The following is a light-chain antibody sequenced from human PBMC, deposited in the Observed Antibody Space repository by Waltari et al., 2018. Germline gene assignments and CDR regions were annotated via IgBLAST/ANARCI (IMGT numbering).Light chain of an antibody. J-gene: IGKJ1*01. CDR1: QSIGRY. CDR3: QNHERLPAV. V-gene: IGKV3-20*01. CDR2: GAS. Sequence: EIVLTQSPGTLSLSPGESATLSCRASQSIGRYLVWYQQKPGQAPRLRIYGASSRAAGIPDMFSGSGSGTDFSLTISRREPEDFAVYYCQNHERLPAVFGQGTKVEIK.